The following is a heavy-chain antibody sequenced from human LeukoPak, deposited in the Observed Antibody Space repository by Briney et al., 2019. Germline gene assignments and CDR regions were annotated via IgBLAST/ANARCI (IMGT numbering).Heavy chain of an antibody. Sequence: GGSLRLSCAASGFTFSIYAMNWVRQAPGKGLEWVSGISGGGGSTYYADSVKGRFTISRDNSENTLYLQMNSLRAEDTAIYHCARGGRYCTTTNCYIGKWGQGTLVTVSS. V-gene: IGHV3-23*01. J-gene: IGHJ4*02. CDR1: GFTFSIYA. D-gene: IGHD2-2*02. CDR2: ISGGGGST. CDR3: ARGGRYCTTTNCYIGK.